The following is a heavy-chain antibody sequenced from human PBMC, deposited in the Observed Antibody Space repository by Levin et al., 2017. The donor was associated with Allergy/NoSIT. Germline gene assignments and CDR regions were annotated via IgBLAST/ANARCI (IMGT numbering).Heavy chain of an antibody. CDR2: ISYDGSNK. CDR3: AKDQFTVTTNAFDI. CDR1: GFTFSSYG. D-gene: IGHD4-17*01. Sequence: PGGSLRLSCAASGFTFSSYGMHWVRQAPGKGLEWVAVISYDGSNKYYADSVKGRFTISRDNSKNTLYLQMNSLRAEDTAVYYCAKDQFTVTTNAFDIWGQGTMVTVSS. J-gene: IGHJ3*02. V-gene: IGHV3-30*18.